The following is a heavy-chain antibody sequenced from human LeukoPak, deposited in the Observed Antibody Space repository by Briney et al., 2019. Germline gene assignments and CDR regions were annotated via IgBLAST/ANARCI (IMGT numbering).Heavy chain of an antibody. V-gene: IGHV3-21*01. CDR2: ISSSSSYI. CDR3: ARGPYGDYSFDY. J-gene: IGHJ4*02. CDR1: GFTFSSFG. Sequence: GGSLRLSCAASGFTFSSFGMNWVRQAPGKGLEWVSSISSSSSYIYYADSVKGRFTISRDNAKNSLYLQMNSLRAEDTAVYSCARGPYGDYSFDYWGQGTLVTVSS. D-gene: IGHD4-17*01.